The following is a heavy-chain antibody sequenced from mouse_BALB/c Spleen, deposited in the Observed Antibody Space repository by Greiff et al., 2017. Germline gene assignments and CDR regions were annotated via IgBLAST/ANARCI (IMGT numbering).Heavy chain of an antibody. CDR2: INPSNGRT. CDR1: GYTFTSYW. J-gene: IGHJ3*01. D-gene: IGHD2-3*01. CDR3: ARWLLPFAD. V-gene: IGHV1S81*02. Sequence: QVQLQQSGAELVKPGASVKLSCKASGYTFTSYWMHWVKQRPGQGLEWIGEINPSNGRTNYNEKFKSKATLTVDKSSSTAYMQLSSLTSEDSAVYYCARWLLPFADWGQGTLVTVSA.